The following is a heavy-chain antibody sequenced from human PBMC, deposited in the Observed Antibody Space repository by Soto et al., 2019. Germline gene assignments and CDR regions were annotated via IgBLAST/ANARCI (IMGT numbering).Heavy chain of an antibody. CDR1: GFTFSSYA. CDR3: AKGGSWNYRRFDY. Sequence: EVQLLESGGGLVQPGGSLRLSCAASGFTFSSYAMSWVRQAPGKGLEWVSSISGSGDSTYYADSVKGRLTISRDNSKYTLYLQKNSLRAEDTAVHYCAKGGSWNYRRFDYWGQGTLVSVSS. J-gene: IGHJ4*02. CDR2: ISGSGDST. V-gene: IGHV3-23*01. D-gene: IGHD1-7*01.